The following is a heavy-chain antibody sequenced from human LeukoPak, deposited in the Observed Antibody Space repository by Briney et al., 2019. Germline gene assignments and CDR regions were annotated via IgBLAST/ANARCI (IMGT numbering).Heavy chain of an antibody. J-gene: IGHJ4*02. Sequence: GGSLRLSCAASGFIFSNSWMNWVRQAPGKGLEWVAAISSSSRDIFYADSVKGRFSISRDNTQNSLSLQMNSLRAEDTAVYYCVREAAATLFDYWGQGTLVTVSS. CDR1: GFIFSNSW. CDR2: ISSSSRDI. CDR3: VREAAATLFDY. D-gene: IGHD1-26*01. V-gene: IGHV3-21*01.